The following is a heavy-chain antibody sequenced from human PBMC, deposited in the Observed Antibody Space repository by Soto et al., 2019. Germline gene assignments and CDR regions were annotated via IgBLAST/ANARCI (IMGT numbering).Heavy chain of an antibody. Sequence: QVQLVQSGGEVKKPGASVKVSCKASGYTFSTDGISWLRQAPGQGLEWMGWISGYNGNTNYARTLRGRLTLTTDTSTSTAYMELRSLTSDDTSVYYCARDVFCGGAPACPDMDVWGQGTTVTVSS. J-gene: IGHJ6*02. V-gene: IGHV1-18*01. D-gene: IGHD2-21*01. CDR2: ISGYNGNT. CDR1: GYTFSTDG. CDR3: ARDVFCGGAPACPDMDV.